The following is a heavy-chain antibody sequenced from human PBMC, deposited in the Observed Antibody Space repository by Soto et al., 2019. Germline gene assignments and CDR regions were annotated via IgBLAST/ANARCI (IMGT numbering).Heavy chain of an antibody. CDR2: INPSVGNT. Sequence: QVQLVQTGAEVKKPGASVKISCKASGYFITSYSMHWVRQAPGQGLEWMGLINPSVGNTAYAQKFPGRIIMTRVASTITVYMELNRLRSEDTAVYYFARESGGRDDFHSSGDFDYWGQGPLVTVAS. V-gene: IGHV1-46*01. D-gene: IGHD3-22*01. J-gene: IGHJ4*02. CDR3: ARESGGRDDFHSSGDFDY. CDR1: GYFITSYS.